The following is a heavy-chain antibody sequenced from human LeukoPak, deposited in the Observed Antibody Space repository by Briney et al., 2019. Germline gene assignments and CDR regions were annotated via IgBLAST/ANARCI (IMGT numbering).Heavy chain of an antibody. J-gene: IGHJ5*01. D-gene: IGHD3-10*01. Sequence: GASVKVSCKASGGTFSSYAISWVRQAPGQGLEWMGGIIPIFGTANYAQKFQGRVTITADKSTSTAYMELSSLRSEDTAVYYCARMGGPMVRGVNNWFDPWGKGTTVTISS. V-gene: IGHV1-69*06. CDR1: GGTFSSYA. CDR2: IIPIFGTA. CDR3: ARMGGPMVRGVNNWFDP.